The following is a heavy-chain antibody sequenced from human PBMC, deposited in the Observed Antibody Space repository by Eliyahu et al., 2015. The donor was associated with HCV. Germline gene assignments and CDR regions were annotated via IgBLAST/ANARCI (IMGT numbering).Heavy chain of an antibody. J-gene: IGHJ4*02. D-gene: IGHD3-16*02. CDR3: TNIYVWGSFRHDSDQ. CDR2: FRANGGSS. Sequence: EVQLLESGGGLVQPGGSLRLSCVASGFXSGFXFXNYGMAWGRQAPGKGLEWVASFRANGGSSFHSESVKGRFTISRDDSRNTLYLQMNGLRVEDTAVYFCTNIYVWGSFRHDSDQWGQGTLVTVSS. V-gene: IGHV3-23*01. CDR1: GFXFXNYG.